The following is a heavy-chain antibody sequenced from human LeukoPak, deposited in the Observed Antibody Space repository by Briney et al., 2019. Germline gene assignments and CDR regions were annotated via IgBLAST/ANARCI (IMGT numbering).Heavy chain of an antibody. CDR2: IIPILGIA. J-gene: IGHJ4*02. CDR3: SREWVYSSSESDQYYFDY. Sequence: SVKVSCKASGGTFSSYAISWVRQAPGQGLEWMGRIIPILGIANYAQKFQGRVTITADKSTSTAYMELSSLRSEDTAVYYCSREWVYSSSESDQYYFDYWGQGTLVTVSS. V-gene: IGHV1-69*04. CDR1: GGTFSSYA. D-gene: IGHD6-6*01.